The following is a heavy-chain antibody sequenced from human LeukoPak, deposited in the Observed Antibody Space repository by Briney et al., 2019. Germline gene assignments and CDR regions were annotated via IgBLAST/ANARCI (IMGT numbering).Heavy chain of an antibody. CDR1: GFTFSSYW. J-gene: IGHJ4*02. V-gene: IGHV3-7*01. CDR3: ARDHTGYYDFWSGYYTVYYFDY. D-gene: IGHD3-3*01. Sequence: GGSLRLSCAASGFTFSSYWMSWVRQAPGKGLEWVANIKQDGSEKYYVDSVKGRFTISRDNAKNSLYLQMKSLRAEDTAVYYCARDHTGYYDFWSGYYTVYYFDYWGQGTLVTVSS. CDR2: IKQDGSEK.